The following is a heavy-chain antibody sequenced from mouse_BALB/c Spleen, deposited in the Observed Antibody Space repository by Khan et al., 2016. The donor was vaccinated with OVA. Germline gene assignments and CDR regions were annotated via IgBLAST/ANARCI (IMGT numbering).Heavy chain of an antibody. D-gene: IGHD1-2*01. Sequence: EVQLQESGPELVKPGASVKMSCMASGYTFTSYVIHWVRQKPGQDLEWIGYIYPYNDDTKYNEKFKGKATLTSDKSSSTAFMELSSLTSEDSAVYYCTRQLRIQGFPYWGQGTLVTVSA. CDR1: GYTFTSYV. V-gene: IGHV1S136*01. CDR2: IYPYNDDT. J-gene: IGHJ3*01. CDR3: TRQLRIQGFPY.